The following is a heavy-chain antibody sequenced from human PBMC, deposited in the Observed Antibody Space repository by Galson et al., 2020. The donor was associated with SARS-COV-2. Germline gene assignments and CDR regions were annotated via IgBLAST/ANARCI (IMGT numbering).Heavy chain of an antibody. CDR2: ISYDGSNK. CDR1: GFTFSSYA. Sequence: GGSLRLSCAASGFTFSSYAMHWVRQAPGKGLEWVAVISYDGSNKYYADSVKGRFTISRDNSKNTLYLQMNSLRAEDTAVYYCARGRGGSYFAAFDIWGQGQWSPSLQ. V-gene: IGHV3-30*04. J-gene: IGHJ3*02. D-gene: IGHD1-26*01. CDR3: ARGRGGSYFAAFDI.